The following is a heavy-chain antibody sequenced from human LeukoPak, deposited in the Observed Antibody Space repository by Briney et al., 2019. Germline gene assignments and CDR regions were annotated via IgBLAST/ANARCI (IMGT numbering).Heavy chain of an antibody. CDR3: ARGALDYDFWSDLRYYFDY. V-gene: IGHV3-7*04. J-gene: IGHJ4*02. D-gene: IGHD3-3*01. CDR1: GFTLCNLW. CDR2: IKQDGSEK. Sequence: GGALRLFCAASGFTLCNLWVGGVRQAPGEGVGGGGNIKQDGSEKYYVDSVKGRFTISRDNAKNSLYLQMNSLRAEDTAVYYCARGALDYDFWSDLRYYFDYWGQGTLVTVSS.